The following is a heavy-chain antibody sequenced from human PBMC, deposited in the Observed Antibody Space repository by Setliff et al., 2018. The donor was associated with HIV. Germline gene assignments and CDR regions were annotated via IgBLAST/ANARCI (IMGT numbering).Heavy chain of an antibody. CDR3: VRGVQSPPHYSYYYMDV. Sequence: SVKVSCKASRSTFNSHTINWVRQAPGQGLDWMGRIIPTLGVANYAQRFQGKVTITAGKSTSTAYMELTSLRFDDTAMYYCVRGVQSPPHYSYYYMDVWGEGTMVTVSS. D-gene: IGHD3-3*01. J-gene: IGHJ6*03. V-gene: IGHV1-69*02. CDR1: RSTFNSHT. CDR2: IIPTLGVA.